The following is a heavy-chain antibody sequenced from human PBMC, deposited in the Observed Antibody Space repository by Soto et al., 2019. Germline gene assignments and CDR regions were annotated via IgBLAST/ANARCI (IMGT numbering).Heavy chain of an antibody. CDR3: ARASYDSSDYYYYGMDV. V-gene: IGHV1-2*04. CDR1: GYTFTGYY. J-gene: IGHJ6*02. Sequence: GASVKVSCKASGYTFTGYYMHWVRQAPGQGLEWMGWINPNSGGTNYAQKFQGWVTMTRDTSISTAYMELSRLRSDDTAVYYCARASYDSSDYYYYGMDVWGQGTTVTVSS. D-gene: IGHD3-22*01. CDR2: INPNSGGT.